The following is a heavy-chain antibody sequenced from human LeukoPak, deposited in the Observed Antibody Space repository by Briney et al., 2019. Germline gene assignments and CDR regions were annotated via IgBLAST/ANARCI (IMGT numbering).Heavy chain of an antibody. CDR2: ISYDGSNK. Sequence: PGGSLRLSCAASGFIFSSYAMHWVRQAPGKGLEWVAVISYDGSNKYYADSVKGRFTISSDTSKNTLYLQMNSLRAEDTAVYYCAREIVVVITSSSNFVYWGQGTLVTVSS. J-gene: IGHJ4*02. CDR1: GFIFSSYA. CDR3: AREIVVVITSSSNFVY. D-gene: IGHD3-22*01. V-gene: IGHV3-30-3*01.